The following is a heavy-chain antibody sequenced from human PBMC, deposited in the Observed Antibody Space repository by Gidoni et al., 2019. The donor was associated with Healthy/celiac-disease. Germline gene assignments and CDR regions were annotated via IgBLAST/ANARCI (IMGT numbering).Heavy chain of an antibody. D-gene: IGHD3-10*01. V-gene: IGHV4-31*03. Sequence: QVQLQESGPGLVKPSQTLSLTCTVSGGSISSGGYYWSWIRQHPGKGLEWIGYIYYSGSTYYNPSLKSRVTISVDTSKNQFSLKLSSVTAADTAVYYCARGRRFGELLTHYYYYGMDVWGQGTTVTVSS. CDR2: IYYSGST. CDR1: GGSISSGGYY. CDR3: ARGRRFGELLTHYYYYGMDV. J-gene: IGHJ6*02.